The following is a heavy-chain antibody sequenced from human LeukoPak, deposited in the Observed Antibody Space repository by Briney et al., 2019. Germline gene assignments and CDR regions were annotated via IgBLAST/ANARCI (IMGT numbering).Heavy chain of an antibody. D-gene: IGHD2-2*02. V-gene: IGHV7-4-1*02. CDR1: GYTFTSHT. CDR2: ISTNTGNP. CDR3: ARKGYCSGTGCYNLDY. J-gene: IGHJ4*02. Sequence: ASVKVSCKASGYTFTSHTMNWVRQAPGQGLEWMGWISTNTGNPTYAQGFTGRFVFSLDTSVSTAYLQISSLRAVDTAVYYCARKGYCSGTGCYNLDYWGQGTLVTVSS.